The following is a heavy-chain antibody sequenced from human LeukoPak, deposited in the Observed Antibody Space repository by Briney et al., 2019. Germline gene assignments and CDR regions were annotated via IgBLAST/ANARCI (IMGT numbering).Heavy chain of an antibody. CDR2: IDLDGSER. J-gene: IGHJ3*02. Sequence: GGSLRLSCAASGFTFSNYWMSWVRQAPGKRPEWVANIDLDGSERYYVHSVKGRFTISRDNTNNSLYLQLNSLRVEDTAVYYCARDPTGNDAFDIWGQGTRVTVSS. CDR1: GFTFSNYW. D-gene: IGHD1-1*01. CDR3: ARDPTGNDAFDI. V-gene: IGHV3-7*05.